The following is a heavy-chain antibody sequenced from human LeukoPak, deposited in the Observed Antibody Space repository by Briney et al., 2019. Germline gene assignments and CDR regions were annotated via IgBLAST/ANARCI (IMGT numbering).Heavy chain of an antibody. J-gene: IGHJ4*02. V-gene: IGHV3-30*02. Sequence: GGSLRLSCAASGFTFSSYGMHWVRQAPGKGLEWVAFIRYDGSNKYYADSVKGRFTISRDNSKNTLYFQMNGLRAEDTAVYYCTRVARLGWELLSYYFDYWGQGTLVTVSS. CDR2: IRYDGSNK. D-gene: IGHD1-26*01. CDR3: TRVARLGWELLSYYFDY. CDR1: GFTFSSYG.